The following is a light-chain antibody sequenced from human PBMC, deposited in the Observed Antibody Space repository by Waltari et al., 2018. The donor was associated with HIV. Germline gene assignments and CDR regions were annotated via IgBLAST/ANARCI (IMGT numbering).Light chain of an antibody. CDR3: QQYGSSPQT. V-gene: IGKV3-20*01. CDR2: GAS. J-gene: IGKJ3*01. CDR1: QTVSSTS. Sequence: EIVLTQSPGTLSLSPGERATLSCRASQTVSSTSLAWYQQKPGQAPRLLIYGASSRATGIPDRFSGSGSGTDFTLTISRLEPEDFAVYYCQQYGSSPQTFGPGTKVEI.